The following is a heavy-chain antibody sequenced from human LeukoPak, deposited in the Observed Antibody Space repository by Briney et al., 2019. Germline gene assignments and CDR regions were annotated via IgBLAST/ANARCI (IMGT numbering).Heavy chain of an antibody. J-gene: IGHJ4*02. V-gene: IGHV3-23*01. CDR1: GFALSSYA. Sequence: GGSLRLSCAVSGFALSSYAMSWVRQAPGQGLGWVSTISGSGSNTNYADSVKGRLTISRDSSKNTLSVQMNTLRAEDTAVYYCAKDARGNSGSYYDYWGQVILVTVSS. D-gene: IGHD3-10*01. CDR3: AKDARGNSGSYYDY. CDR2: ISGSGSNT.